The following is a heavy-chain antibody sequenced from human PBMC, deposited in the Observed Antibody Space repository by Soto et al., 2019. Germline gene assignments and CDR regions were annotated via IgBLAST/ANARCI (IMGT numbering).Heavy chain of an antibody. J-gene: IGHJ4*02. CDR3: ARERTIWGFDY. CDR2: MNPHSGNT. Sequence: VKLVQSGAEVKKPGASVKVYCKASGYTFTSYDINWVRQATGQGLEWMGWMNPHSGNTGYAQKFQGRVTMTRNNATNTDYMDLSSLRTEDTAVYYCARERTIWGFDYWGQGTLVTVSS. V-gene: IGHV1-8*01. CDR1: GYTFTSYD. D-gene: IGHD3-16*01.